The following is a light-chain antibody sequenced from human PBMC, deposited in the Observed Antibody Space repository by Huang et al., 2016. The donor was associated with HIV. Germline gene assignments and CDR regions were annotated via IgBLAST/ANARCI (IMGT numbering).Light chain of an antibody. Sequence: DIIMTQSPDSLAASLGERATLNCRSSQSVYSSSTSKDYMAWFQQKPGHPPRWLLFWDSTREAVVPHLCSGSWSGTHFPLTIANLEAEDAAIYYGQQYYSSPQTFGQGTRVEVK. J-gene: IGKJ1*01. V-gene: IGKV4-1*01. CDR1: QSVYSSSTSKDY. CDR2: WDS. CDR3: QQYYSSPQT.